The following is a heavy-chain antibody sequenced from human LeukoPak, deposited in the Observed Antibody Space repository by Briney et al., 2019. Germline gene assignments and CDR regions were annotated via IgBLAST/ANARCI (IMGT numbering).Heavy chain of an antibody. Sequence: SVKVSCKASGGTFSSYAISWVRQAPGQGLEWMGGIIPIFGTANYAQKFQGRVTITADESTSTAYMELSSLRSEDTAVCYCARPLVDRYSGSIDGDYYYGMDVWGQGTTVTVSS. CDR3: ARPLVDRYSGSIDGDYYYGMDV. CDR2: IIPIFGTA. J-gene: IGHJ6*02. D-gene: IGHD1-26*01. V-gene: IGHV1-69*13. CDR1: GGTFSSYA.